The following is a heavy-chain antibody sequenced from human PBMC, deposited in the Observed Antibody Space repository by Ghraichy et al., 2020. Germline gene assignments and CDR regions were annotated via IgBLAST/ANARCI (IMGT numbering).Heavy chain of an antibody. CDR3: AREQKEAAIDFDN. CDR1: GFPFSSYA. D-gene: IGHD2-2*01. Sequence: RSLRLSCAASGFPFSSYAMHWVRQAPGKGLEWVAVIWYDGSNKYYADSEKGRFTISRDNSKNTLYLQMNNLRAEDTAVYYCAREQKEAAIDFDNWGQGTLVTVSS. J-gene: IGHJ4*02. CDR2: IWYDGSNK. V-gene: IGHV3-33*01.